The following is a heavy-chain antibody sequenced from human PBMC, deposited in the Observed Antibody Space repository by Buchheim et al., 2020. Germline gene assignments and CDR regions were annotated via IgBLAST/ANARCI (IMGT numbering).Heavy chain of an antibody. Sequence: QVHLRESGPGLVKTSETLSLTCTLSGGSTRTYYWSWIRQSAGKGLEWIGHIYTSGSTNYNPSLRSRVTLSLDTSKNHFSLRMTSVTAADTAVYYCARFFRGLDVWGQGTT. CDR1: GGSTRTYY. J-gene: IGHJ6*02. CDR3: ARFFRGLDV. CDR2: IYTSGST. V-gene: IGHV4-4*07.